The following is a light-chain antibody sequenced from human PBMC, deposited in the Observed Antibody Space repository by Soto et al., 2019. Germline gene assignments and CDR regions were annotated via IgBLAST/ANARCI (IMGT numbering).Light chain of an antibody. CDR3: QQYGDSRFS. V-gene: IGKV3-20*01. CDR1: QRVTINS. Sequence: EVVWAQSPGTLSLSPGERATLSCSASQRVTINSLAWYQQKPGQPPRLLIYAASTSAAAIPDRFSGSRSGTECPLTISRLQPEDFGLYHCQQYGDSRFSLGPGTRGD. J-gene: IGKJ3*01. CDR2: AAS.